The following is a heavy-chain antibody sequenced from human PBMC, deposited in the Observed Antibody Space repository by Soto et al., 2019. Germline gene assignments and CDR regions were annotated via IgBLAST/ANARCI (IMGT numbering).Heavy chain of an antibody. CDR2: IYPGDSDT. CDR3: ARGPIFGVVNLYYGMDV. Sequence: GESLKISCKGSGYSFTSYWIGWVRQMPGKGLEWMGIIYPGDSDTRYSPSFQGQVTISADKSISTAYLRWSSLKASDTAMYYCARGPIFGVVNLYYGMDVWGQGTTVTVSS. CDR1: GYSFTSYW. V-gene: IGHV5-51*01. D-gene: IGHD3-3*01. J-gene: IGHJ6*02.